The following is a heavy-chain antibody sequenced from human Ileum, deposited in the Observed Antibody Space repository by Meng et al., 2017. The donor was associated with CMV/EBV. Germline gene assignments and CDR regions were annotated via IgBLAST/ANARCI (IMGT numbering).Heavy chain of an antibody. Sequence: SNNRAAWNWIRQSPSRGLEWLGRTYYRSEWHNDYAASVKSRISIRPDISKNQFSLQLNSVTPEDTAVYFCARDTYHDFWSGFSLDYWGQGTLVTVSS. D-gene: IGHD3-3*01. CDR1: SNNRAA. V-gene: IGHV6-1*01. CDR2: TYYRSEWHN. CDR3: ARDTYHDFWSGFSLDY. J-gene: IGHJ4*02.